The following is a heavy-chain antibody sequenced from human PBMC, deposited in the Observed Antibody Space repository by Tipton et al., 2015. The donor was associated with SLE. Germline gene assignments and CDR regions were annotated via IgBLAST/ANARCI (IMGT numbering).Heavy chain of an antibody. D-gene: IGHD5-12*01. CDR1: GGIFSNYW. CDR2: IRPDGTEE. CDR3: ARGRGAVANRGDWFGP. V-gene: IGHV3-7*01. J-gene: IGHJ5*02. Sequence: SLRLSCAASGGIFSNYWMSWVRQAPGKGLEWVANIRPDGTEEFYVDSMKGRLIISRDNAKNSVYLQVNSLRVEDTAVDYCARGRGAVANRGDWFGPWGQGTLVTVSS.